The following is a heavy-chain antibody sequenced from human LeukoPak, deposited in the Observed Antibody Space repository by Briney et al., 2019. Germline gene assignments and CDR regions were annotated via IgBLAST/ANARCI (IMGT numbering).Heavy chain of an antibody. CDR3: ARETRTLGYCSSTSCYLVRNYYYYYYMDV. CDR1: GGSISSSSHY. V-gene: IGHV4-61*01. CDR2: IYYSGST. D-gene: IGHD2-2*01. J-gene: IGHJ6*03. Sequence: SETLSLTCTVSGGSISSSSHYWSWIRQPPGKGLEWIGYIYYSGSTNYNPSLKSRVTISVDTSKNQFSLKLSSVTAADTAVYYCARETRTLGYCSSTSCYLVRNYYYYYYMDVWGKGTTVTVSS.